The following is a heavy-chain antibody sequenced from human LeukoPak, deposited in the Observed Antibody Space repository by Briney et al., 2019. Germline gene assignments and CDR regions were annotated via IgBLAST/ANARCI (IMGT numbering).Heavy chain of an antibody. CDR2: IDYSGST. J-gene: IGHJ5*02. V-gene: IGHV4-59*11. CDR1: GVSISSHY. D-gene: IGHD3-22*01. CDR3: ARDISDYYDVTGPLDL. Sequence: SETLSLTCTVSGVSISSHYWSWIRQPPGKGLEWIGYIDYSGSTNYKPSLKSRLTISLDTSKNQFSLRLSSVTAADTAVYFCARDISDYYDVTGPLDLWGQGALVTVSS.